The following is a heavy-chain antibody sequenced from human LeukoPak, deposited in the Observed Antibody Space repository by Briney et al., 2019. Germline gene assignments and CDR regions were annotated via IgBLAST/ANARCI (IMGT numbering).Heavy chain of an antibody. Sequence: GGSLRLSCAASGFTISSYSRNWVRQPPGKGLEWVSSISSSSSYIYYADSVKGRFTISRDNAKNSLYLQMNSLRAEDTAVYYCARLWFGELFPDYWGQGTLVTVSS. CDR1: GFTISSYS. D-gene: IGHD3-10*01. CDR3: ARLWFGELFPDY. CDR2: ISSSSSYI. V-gene: IGHV3-21*04. J-gene: IGHJ4*02.